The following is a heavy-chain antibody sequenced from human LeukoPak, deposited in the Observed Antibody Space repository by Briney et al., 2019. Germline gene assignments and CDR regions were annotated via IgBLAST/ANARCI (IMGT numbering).Heavy chain of an antibody. CDR2: IYSGGTS. V-gene: IGHV3-53*01. CDR1: GFTFSSNY. D-gene: IGHD3-22*01. J-gene: IGHJ3*02. CDR3: ARAPPGGYYPGAFDI. Sequence: GGSLRLSCAASGFTFSSNYMSWVRPAPGKGLEWVSVIYSGGTSYYADPVKGRFTISRDNSKNTLYLQMNSLRAEDTAVYYCARAPPGGYYPGAFDIWGQGTMVTVSS.